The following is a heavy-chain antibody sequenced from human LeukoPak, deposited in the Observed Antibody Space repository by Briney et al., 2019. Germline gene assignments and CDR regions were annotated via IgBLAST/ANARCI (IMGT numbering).Heavy chain of an antibody. CDR1: GYTFTGYY. CDR2: INPSGDIT. D-gene: IGHD6-19*01. Sequence: ASVKVSCKASGYTFTGYYIHWVRQAPGQGLEWMGMINPSGDITPYAQNFQGRVTMTRDTSTTTVYMELNSLRSEDTAVYYCARDLSRMYSGDLKGTMDVWGQGTTVTVSS. CDR3: ARDLSRMYSGDLKGTMDV. J-gene: IGHJ6*02. V-gene: IGHV1-46*01.